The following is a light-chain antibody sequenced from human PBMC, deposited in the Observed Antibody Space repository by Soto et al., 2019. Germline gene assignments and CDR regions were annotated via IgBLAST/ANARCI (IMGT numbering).Light chain of an antibody. Sequence: DVVMTQSPLSLPVTLGQPASISCRSSESLVFSDGNNYLSWFQQRPGQSPRRLIYKVSNRESGVPDRFSGSGSGTDFTLKISRVEAEDVGVYYCMQSTRWPWAFGQGTKVEIK. CDR1: ESLVFSDGNNY. CDR2: KVS. V-gene: IGKV2-30*01. J-gene: IGKJ1*01. CDR3: MQSTRWPWA.